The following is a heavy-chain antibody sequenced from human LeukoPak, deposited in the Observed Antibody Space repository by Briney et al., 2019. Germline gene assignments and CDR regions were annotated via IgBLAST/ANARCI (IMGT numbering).Heavy chain of an antibody. Sequence: PGGSLRLSCAASGFTLSSNYMSWARQAPGKGLEWVSVIYSGGSTYYADSVKGRFTISRDNSKNTLYLQMNSLRAEDTAVYYCARDHSIAAAGTNWGQGTLVTVSS. D-gene: IGHD6-13*01. CDR1: GFTLSSNY. J-gene: IGHJ4*02. CDR2: IYSGGST. V-gene: IGHV3-66*01. CDR3: ARDHSIAAAGTN.